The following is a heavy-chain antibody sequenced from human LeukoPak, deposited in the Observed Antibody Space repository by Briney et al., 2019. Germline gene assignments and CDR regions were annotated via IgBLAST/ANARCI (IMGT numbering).Heavy chain of an antibody. V-gene: IGHV5-51*01. J-gene: IGHJ5*02. D-gene: IGHD3-16*01. CDR2: IYPGDSDT. CDR1: GYSFTSYW. Sequence: GESLKISCKGSGYSFTSYWIGWVRQMPGKGLEWMGIIYPGDSDTRYSPSFQGQVTFSADTSISIAYLHWSSLKASDTAIYYCARRGGPRENWFDPWGQGTLVTVSS. CDR3: ARRGGPRENWFDP.